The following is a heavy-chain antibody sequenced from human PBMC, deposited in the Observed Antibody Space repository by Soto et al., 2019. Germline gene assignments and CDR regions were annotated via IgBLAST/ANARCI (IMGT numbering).Heavy chain of an antibody. CDR2: IYWDDDK. CDR1: GFSLSTSGVA. V-gene: IGHV2-5*02. CDR3: ATRLTATAFDI. J-gene: IGHJ3*02. D-gene: IGHD2-21*02. Sequence: QITLKESGPTLVKPTQTLTLTCTFSGFSLSTSGVAVGWIRQPPGKALEWLALIYWDDDKRYSPSMKGRLTITRDTSKNRVVLIMTNMDPEDTATYYCATRLTATAFDIWGQGTMVTVSS.